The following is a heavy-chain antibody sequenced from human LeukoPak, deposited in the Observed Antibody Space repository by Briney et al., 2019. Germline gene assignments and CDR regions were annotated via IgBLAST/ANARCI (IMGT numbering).Heavy chain of an antibody. CDR2: IIPIFGTA. Sequence: SVKVSCKASGGTFSSYAISWVRQAPGQGLEWMGGIIPIFGTANYAQKFQGRVTIAADESTSTAYMELSSLRSEDTAVYYCASRYSYGRMVDYWGQGTLVTVSS. V-gene: IGHV1-69*13. J-gene: IGHJ4*02. CDR1: GGTFSSYA. CDR3: ASRYSYGRMVDY. D-gene: IGHD5-18*01.